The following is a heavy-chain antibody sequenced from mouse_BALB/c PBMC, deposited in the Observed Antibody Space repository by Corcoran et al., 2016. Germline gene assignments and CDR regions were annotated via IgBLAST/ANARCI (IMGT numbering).Heavy chain of an antibody. V-gene: IGHV3-6*02. CDR3: ARARWDVRYFYY. D-gene: IGHD4-1*01. Sequence: DVQLQESGPGLVKPSQSLSLTCSVTGYSITSGYYWNWIRQFPGNKLEWMGYISYDGSNNYNPSLKNRISITRDTSKNQFFLELNSVTTEDTATYYCARARWDVRYFYYWGQGTTLTVSS. CDR2: ISYDGSN. J-gene: IGHJ2*01. CDR1: GYSITSGYY.